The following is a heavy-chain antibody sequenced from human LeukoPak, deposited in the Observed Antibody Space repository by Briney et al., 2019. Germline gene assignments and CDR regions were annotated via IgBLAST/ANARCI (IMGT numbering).Heavy chain of an antibody. J-gene: IGHJ5*02. V-gene: IGHV4-34*01. D-gene: IGHD3-10*01. CDR1: GGSFSGYY. CDR3: AREVQYGSGSYYKGDWFDP. Sequence: SETLSLTCAVYGGSFSGYYWSWIRQPPGKGLEWIGEINHSGSTNYNPSLKSRVTISVDTSKNQFSLKLSSVTAADTAVYYCAREVQYGSGSYYKGDWFDPWGQGTLVTVSS. CDR2: INHSGST.